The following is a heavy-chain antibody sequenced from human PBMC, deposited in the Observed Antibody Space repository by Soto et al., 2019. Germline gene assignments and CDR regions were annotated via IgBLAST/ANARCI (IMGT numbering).Heavy chain of an antibody. CDR3: ARDQSRTEPKYYFDY. CDR2: INPSGGST. CDR1: GYTFTGYY. V-gene: IGHV1-46*01. Sequence: GASVKVSCKASGYTFTGYYMHWVRQAPGQGLEWMGIINPSGGSTSYAQKFQGRVTMTRDTSTSTVYMELSSLRSEDTAVYYCARDQSRTEPKYYFDYWGQGTLVTVSS. J-gene: IGHJ4*02. D-gene: IGHD1-26*01.